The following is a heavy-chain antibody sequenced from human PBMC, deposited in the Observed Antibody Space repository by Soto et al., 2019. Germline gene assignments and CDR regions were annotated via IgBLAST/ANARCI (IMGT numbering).Heavy chain of an antibody. D-gene: IGHD5-12*01. J-gene: IGHJ4*02. CDR3: SRIKEYHGYADLDF. CDR1: GFTFSSYA. Sequence: PGGSLRLSCAASGFTFSSYAMHWVRQAPGKGLEWVAVISYDGSNKYYADSVKGRFTISRDNSKNTLYLQMNSLRAEDTAVYLCSRIKEYHGYADLDFWGQGTLVTVSS. CDR2: ISYDGSNK. V-gene: IGHV3-30-3*01.